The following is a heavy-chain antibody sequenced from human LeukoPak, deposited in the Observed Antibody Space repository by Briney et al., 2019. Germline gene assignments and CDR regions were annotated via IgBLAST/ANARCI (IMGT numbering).Heavy chain of an antibody. D-gene: IGHD4-23*01. CDR3: ARGPNKYDGGNSGSAWFDP. V-gene: IGHV1-8*01. Sequence: GASVKVSCKASGYTFTSYDINWVRQATGQGLEWMGWMNPNSGNTGYAQKFQGRVTMTRNTSISTAYLELSSLTSEDTAVYYCARGPNKYDGGNSGSAWFDPWGQGSLVTVSS. J-gene: IGHJ5*02. CDR2: MNPNSGNT. CDR1: GYTFTSYD.